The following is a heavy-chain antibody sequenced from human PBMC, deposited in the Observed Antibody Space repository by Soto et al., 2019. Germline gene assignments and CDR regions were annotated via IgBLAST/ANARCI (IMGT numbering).Heavy chain of an antibody. CDR2: IYYSGST. CDR1: GGSISSGGYY. D-gene: IGHD5-12*01. Sequence: SETLSLTCTVSGGSISSGGYYWSWIRQHPGKGLEWIGYIYYSGSTYYNPSLKSRVTISVDTSKNQFSLKLSSVTAADTAVYYCARTDRNSGYDSPYFDYWGQGTRVTVSS. CDR3: ARTDRNSGYDSPYFDY. J-gene: IGHJ4*02. V-gene: IGHV4-31*03.